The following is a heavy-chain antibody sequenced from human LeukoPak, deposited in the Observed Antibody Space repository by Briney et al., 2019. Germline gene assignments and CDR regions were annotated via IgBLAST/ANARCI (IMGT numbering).Heavy chain of an antibody. CDR2: IYYSGST. CDR1: GGSIIGYY. CDR3: ARYANSPYYYYAMDV. D-gene: IGHD4/OR15-4a*01. V-gene: IGHV4-59*12. Sequence: PSETLCLTCTVSGGSIIGYYLSWIRQPPGKGLEWIGSIYYSGSTNYNPSLKSRVTISVATSKNQFSLKLSSVTAADTAVYYCARYANSPYYYYAMDVWGQGTTVTVSS. J-gene: IGHJ6*02.